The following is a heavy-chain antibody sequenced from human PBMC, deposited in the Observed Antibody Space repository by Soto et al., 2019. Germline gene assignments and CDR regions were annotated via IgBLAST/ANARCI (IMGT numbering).Heavy chain of an antibody. CDR3: ARWGNDYGDY. D-gene: IGHD3-16*01. CDR1: GFTFWSYS. Sequence: EVQLVESGGGLVQRGGSLRLSCAASGFTFWSYSMNWVRQAPGKGLERVSFITRSNSVYYADSVKGRFTISRDNAKNSLYLQMNSLRDEDTAVYYCARWGNDYGDYWGQGALVTVSS. V-gene: IGHV3-48*02. CDR2: ITRSNSV. J-gene: IGHJ4*02.